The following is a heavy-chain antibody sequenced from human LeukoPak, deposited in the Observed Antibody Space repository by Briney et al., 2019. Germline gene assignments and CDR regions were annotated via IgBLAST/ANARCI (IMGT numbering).Heavy chain of an antibody. CDR3: SRAGSCGIHACDL. CDR2: IIPIFGTA. J-gene: IGHJ3*01. CDR1: GGTFCSYA. V-gene: IGHV1-69*05. D-gene: IGHD2-15*01. Sequence: SVKVSSTASGGTFCSYAISWVRQAPGQGLEWMGRIIPIFGTANYAQKFQGRVTITTDESTSTDYRELSSVRPEDAGVGCVSRAGSCGIHACDLWGGGTLVTVSS.